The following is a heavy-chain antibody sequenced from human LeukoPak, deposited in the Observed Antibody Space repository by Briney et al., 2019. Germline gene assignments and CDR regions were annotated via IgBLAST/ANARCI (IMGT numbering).Heavy chain of an antibody. D-gene: IGHD3-10*01. CDR3: AKNGEVLSWFDP. Sequence: GGSLRLSCAASGFTFSSYAMSWVRQAPGRGLEWVSAISASGDRTYYADSEKGRFTISRDNSKNTLYLQMNSLRAEDTAVYSCAKNGEVLSWFDPWGQGTLVTVSS. CDR1: GFTFSSYA. CDR2: ISASGDRT. J-gene: IGHJ5*02. V-gene: IGHV3-23*01.